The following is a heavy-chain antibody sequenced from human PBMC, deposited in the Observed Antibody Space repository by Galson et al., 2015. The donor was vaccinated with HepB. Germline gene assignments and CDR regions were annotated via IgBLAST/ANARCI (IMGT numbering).Heavy chain of an antibody. V-gene: IGHV1-2*02. J-gene: IGHJ6*03. CDR3: ARVSDYYYYMDV. CDR1: GYTFTGYY. Sequence: SVKVSCKASGYTFTGYYMHWVRQAPGQGLEWMGWINPNSGGTNYAQKFQGRVTMTRDTSISTAYMELSRLRSDDTAVYYCARVSDYYYYMDVWGKGTTVTVSS. CDR2: INPNSGGT.